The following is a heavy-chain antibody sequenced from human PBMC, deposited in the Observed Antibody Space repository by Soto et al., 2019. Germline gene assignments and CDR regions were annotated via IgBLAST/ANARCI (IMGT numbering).Heavy chain of an antibody. V-gene: IGHV1-69*13. CDR1: GGTISSCA. CDR2: IIPIFGTA. D-gene: IGHD3-16*01. J-gene: IGHJ4*02. Sequence: SVELSCKASGGTISSCAISWVRQAHGQGLEWMGGIIPIFGTANYAQKFQGRVTITADESTSTAYMELSSLRSEDTAVYYCARGGRGSAKYYFDYWGQGTLVTVSS. CDR3: ARGGRGSAKYYFDY.